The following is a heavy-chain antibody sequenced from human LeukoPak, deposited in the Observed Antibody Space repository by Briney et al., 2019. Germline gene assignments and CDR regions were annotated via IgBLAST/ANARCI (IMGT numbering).Heavy chain of an antibody. Sequence: SETLSLTCAVYGGSFSGYYWSWIRQPPGKGLEWIGEINHSGSTNYNPSLKSRVTISVDTSKNQFSLKLSSVTAADTAVYYCASKSYYYGSGIYSWDQGTLVTVSS. CDR1: GGSFSGYY. D-gene: IGHD3-10*01. CDR3: ASKSYYYGSGIYS. CDR2: INHSGST. V-gene: IGHV4-34*01. J-gene: IGHJ4*02.